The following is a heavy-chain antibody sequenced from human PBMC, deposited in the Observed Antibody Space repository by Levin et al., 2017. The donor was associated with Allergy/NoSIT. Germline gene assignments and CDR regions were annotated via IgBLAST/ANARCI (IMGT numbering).Heavy chain of an antibody. CDR2: ISYDGSNK. D-gene: IGHD6-19*01. CDR3: ARDLIAVAGKTY. V-gene: IGHV3-30*04. J-gene: IGHJ4*02. Sequence: GGSLRLSCAASGFTFSSYAMHWVRQAPGKGLEWVAVISYDGSNKYYADSVKGRFTISRDNSKNTLYLQMNSLRAEDTAVYYCARDLIAVAGKTYWGQGTLVTVSS. CDR1: GFTFSSYA.